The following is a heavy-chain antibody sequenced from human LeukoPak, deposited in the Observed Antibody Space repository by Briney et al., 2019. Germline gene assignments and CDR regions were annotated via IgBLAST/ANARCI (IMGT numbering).Heavy chain of an antibody. J-gene: IGHJ6*02. CDR3: ARGRKVPAAIGMDV. CDR1: GFTFSSYW. D-gene: IGHD2-2*02. CDR2: IKQDGSEK. Sequence: PGGSLRLSCAASGFTFSSYWMSWVRQAPGKGLEWVANIKQDGSEKYYVDSVKGRFTISRDNAKNSLYLQMNSLRAEDTAVYYCARGRKVPAAIGMDVWGQGTTVTVSS. V-gene: IGHV3-7*01.